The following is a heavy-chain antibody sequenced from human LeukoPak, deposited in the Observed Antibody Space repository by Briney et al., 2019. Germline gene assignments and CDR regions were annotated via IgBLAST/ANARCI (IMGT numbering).Heavy chain of an antibody. CDR3: AAEYYDILTGSNYYYGMDV. D-gene: IGHD3-9*01. CDR2: ISGSRGST. J-gene: IGHJ6*02. Sequence: GGSLRLSCAASGFTFSSYAMSWVRQAPGKGLEWVSAISGSRGSTYYADSVKGRFTISRDNSKNTLYLQMNSLRAEDTAVYYCAAEYYDILTGSNYYYGMDVWGQGTSVTVSS. CDR1: GFTFSSYA. V-gene: IGHV3-23*01.